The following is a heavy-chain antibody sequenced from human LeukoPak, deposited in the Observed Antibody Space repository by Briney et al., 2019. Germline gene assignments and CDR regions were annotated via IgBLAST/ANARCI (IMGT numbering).Heavy chain of an antibody. V-gene: IGHV3-11*01. Sequence: GGSLRLSCAASGFTFSDYYMSWIRQAPGKGLEWVSYISSSGSTKYYADSVKGRFTISRDNSKNTLYLQMNSLRAEDTAVYYCAKADRAYYYDSSEGYYFDYWGQGTLVTVSS. CDR1: GFTFSDYY. CDR3: AKADRAYYYDSSEGYYFDY. CDR2: ISSSGSTK. J-gene: IGHJ4*02. D-gene: IGHD3-22*01.